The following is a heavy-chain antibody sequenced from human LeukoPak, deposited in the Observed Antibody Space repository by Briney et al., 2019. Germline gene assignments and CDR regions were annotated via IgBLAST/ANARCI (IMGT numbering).Heavy chain of an antibody. D-gene: IGHD6-13*01. CDR2: MSYDGTKK. CDR1: GFAFAAYG. J-gene: IGHJ4*02. CDR3: AKPRDSSSWYEGFDY. V-gene: IGHV3-30*18. Sequence: GGSLRLSCEASGFAFAAYGVHWVRQAPGKGLEWVAVMSYDGTKKYYGDSVMGRFIISRDNSKNTLYLEMNSLRAEDTAVYMCAKPRDSSSWYEGFDYWGQGTLVTVSS.